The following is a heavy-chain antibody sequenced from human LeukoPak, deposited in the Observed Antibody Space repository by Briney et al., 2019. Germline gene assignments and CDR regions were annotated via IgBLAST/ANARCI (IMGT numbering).Heavy chain of an antibody. CDR2: IKQDGSET. CDR3: ARCGLHFDWEGMDV. Sequence: GGSLRLSCAASGFTFGNSWMTWVRQAPGKGLEWVASIKQDGSETYYVDSVKGRFTISRDNAKNSLYLQMNSLRAEDTAVYYCARCGLHFDWEGMDVWGQGTTVTVSS. CDR1: GFTFGNSW. J-gene: IGHJ6*02. D-gene: IGHD3-9*01. V-gene: IGHV3-7*01.